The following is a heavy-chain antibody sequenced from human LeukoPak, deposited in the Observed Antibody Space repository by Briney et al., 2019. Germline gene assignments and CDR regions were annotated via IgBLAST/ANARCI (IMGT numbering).Heavy chain of an antibody. J-gene: IGHJ4*02. V-gene: IGHV1-46*01. CDR1: GYTFTSYY. CDR3: ARDSSSWYKLFDY. CDR2: INPSGGST. Sequence: GASVKGACKASGYTFTSYYMHWVRQAPGQGLEWMGIINPSGGSTSYAQKFQGRVTMTRDTSTSTVYMELSSLRSEDTAVYYCARDSSSWYKLFDYWGQGTLVTVSS. D-gene: IGHD6-13*01.